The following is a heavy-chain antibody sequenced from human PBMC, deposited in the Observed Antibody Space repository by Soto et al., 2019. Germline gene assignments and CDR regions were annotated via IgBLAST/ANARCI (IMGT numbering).Heavy chain of an antibody. CDR2: ISGSGGST. Sequence: GSLRLSCAASGFTFSSYAMSWVRQAPGKGLEWVSAISGSGGSTYYADSVKGRFTISRDNSKNTLYLQMNSLRAEDTAVYYCAKDLFGGYCSSTSCPGLGHYYYGMDGWGQGTTVTVSS. J-gene: IGHJ6*02. V-gene: IGHV3-23*01. CDR1: GFTFSSYA. D-gene: IGHD2-2*01. CDR3: AKDLFGGYCSSTSCPGLGHYYYGMDG.